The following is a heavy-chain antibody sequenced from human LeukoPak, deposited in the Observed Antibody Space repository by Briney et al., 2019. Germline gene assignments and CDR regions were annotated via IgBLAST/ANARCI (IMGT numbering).Heavy chain of an antibody. J-gene: IGHJ4*02. CDR1: GGSISSGGYY. V-gene: IGHV4-31*03. D-gene: IGHD6-13*01. CDR2: IYYSGST. CDR3: ARTASGGTDFDY. Sequence: PSETLSPTCTVSGGSISSGGYYWSWIRQHPGKGLEWIGYIYYSGSTYYNPSLKSRVTISVDTSKNQFSLKLSSVTAADTAVYYCARTASGGTDFDYWGQGTLVTVSS.